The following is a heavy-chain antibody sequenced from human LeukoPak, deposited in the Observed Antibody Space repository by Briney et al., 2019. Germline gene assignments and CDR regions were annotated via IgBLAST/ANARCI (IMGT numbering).Heavy chain of an antibody. J-gene: IGHJ3*02. V-gene: IGHV3-72*01. Sequence: GGSLRLSCATSGFTFGDYHMDWVRQAPGKGLEWIGRVRNKARNYNTEYVASVEGRFTISRDASKNSLYLKMDSLKIEDTGVYFCARDGQQGDQSAFDIWGQGTTVTVSS. CDR3: ARDGQQGDQSAFDI. D-gene: IGHD2-21*01. CDR1: GFTFGDYH. CDR2: VRNKARNYNT.